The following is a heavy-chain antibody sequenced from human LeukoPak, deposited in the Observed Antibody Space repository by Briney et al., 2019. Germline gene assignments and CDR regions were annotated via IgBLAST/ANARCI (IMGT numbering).Heavy chain of an antibody. CDR2: ISWNSGSI. D-gene: IGHD6-19*01. CDR3: AKVTGIAVAGGDFDY. V-gene: IGHV3-9*01. CDR1: GFTFDDYA. J-gene: IGHJ4*02. Sequence: GGSLRLSCAASGFTFDDYAMPWVRQAPGKGLEWVSGISWNSGSIGYADSVKGRFTISRDNAKNSLYLQMNSLRAEDTALYYCAKVTGIAVAGGDFDYWGQGTLVTVSS.